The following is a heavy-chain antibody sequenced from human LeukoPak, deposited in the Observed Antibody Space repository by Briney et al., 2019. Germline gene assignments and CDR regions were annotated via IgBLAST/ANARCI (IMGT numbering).Heavy chain of an antibody. D-gene: IGHD3-22*01. J-gene: IGHJ6*03. CDR2: IYTSGST. V-gene: IGHV4-4*07. CDR1: GGSISSYY. CDR3: ARDHPLNYYDSSGYYGGYYYYYMDV. Sequence: SETLSLTCTVSGGSISSYYWSWIRQPAGKGLEWIGRIYTSGSTNYNPSLNSRVTMSVDTSKNQFSLKLSSVTAADTAVYYCARDHPLNYYDSSGYYGGYYYYYMDVWGKGTTVTVSS.